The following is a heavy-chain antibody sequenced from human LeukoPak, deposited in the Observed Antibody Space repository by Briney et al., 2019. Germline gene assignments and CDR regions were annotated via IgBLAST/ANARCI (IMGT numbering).Heavy chain of an antibody. J-gene: IGHJ5*02. Sequence: SSETLSLTCTVSGGSVSSGSYYWSWIRQPPGKGLEWIGYIYYSGSTYYNPSLKSRVTISVDTSKNQFSLKLSSVTAADTAVYYCARDGHTIFGVVHFGWFDPWGQGTLVTVSS. V-gene: IGHV4-61*01. D-gene: IGHD3-3*01. CDR2: IYYSGST. CDR3: ARDGHTIFGVVHFGWFDP. CDR1: GGSVSSGSYY.